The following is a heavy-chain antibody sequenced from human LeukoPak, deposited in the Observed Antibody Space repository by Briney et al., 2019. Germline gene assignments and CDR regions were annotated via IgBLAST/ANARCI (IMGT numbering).Heavy chain of an antibody. J-gene: IGHJ4*02. V-gene: IGHV4-39*01. CDR1: GRSISGSSYY. Sequence: SETQSLTCTVSGRSISGSSYYWAWVRQPPGKGLEWIGKIWYTHNTYYSPSVQSRLTISVDTSKNQCSLRLSSVTAAETALYYCERVFDSWGQGILVTVSS. CDR2: IWYTHNT. CDR3: ERVFDS.